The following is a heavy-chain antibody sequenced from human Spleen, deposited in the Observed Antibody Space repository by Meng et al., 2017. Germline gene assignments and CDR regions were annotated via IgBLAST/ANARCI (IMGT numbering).Heavy chain of an antibody. J-gene: IGHJ5*02. CDR1: GGSFSGYY. V-gene: IGHV4-34*01. D-gene: IGHD7-27*01. Sequence: QVALQEWGAGLLTPSATLSPTCAVYGGSFSGYYWSWIRQPPGKGLEWIGEINHSGSTNYNPSLKSRVTISVDTSKNQFSLKLSSVTAADTAVYYCARPGGELGIHNWFDPWGQGTLVTVSS. CDR2: INHSGST. CDR3: ARPGGELGIHNWFDP.